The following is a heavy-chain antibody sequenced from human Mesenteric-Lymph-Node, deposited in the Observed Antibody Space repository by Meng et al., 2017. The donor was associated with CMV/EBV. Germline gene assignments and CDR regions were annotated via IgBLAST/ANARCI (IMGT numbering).Heavy chain of an antibody. D-gene: IGHD5-12*01. CDR3: ASRWLGQAPVT. V-gene: IGHV4-39*07. CDR2: IYYSGST. Sequence: GSLRLSCTVSGGSISSSSYYWGWIRQPPGKGLEWIGSIYYSGSTYYNPSLKSRVTISVDTSKNQFSLKLSSVTAADTAVYYCASRWLGQAPVTWGQGTQVTVSS. CDR1: GGSISSSSYY. J-gene: IGHJ5*02.